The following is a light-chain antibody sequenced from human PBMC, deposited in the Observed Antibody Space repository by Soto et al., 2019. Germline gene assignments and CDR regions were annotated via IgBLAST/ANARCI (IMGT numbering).Light chain of an antibody. V-gene: IGKV3-20*01. CDR3: QHYGDTPIT. CDR1: QSVSRR. CDR2: GAS. Sequence: EIVLTQSPGTMSLSPGGRATLSCRASQSVSRRLAWYQHSPGQSTRLLISGASMRASCVPVRFSGSGSGTDFILTNSRLEDDDFAVYYCQHYGDTPITFGRGTRLE. J-gene: IGKJ5*01.